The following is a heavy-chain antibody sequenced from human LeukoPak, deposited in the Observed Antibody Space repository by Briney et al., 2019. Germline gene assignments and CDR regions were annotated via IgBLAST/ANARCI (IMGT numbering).Heavy chain of an antibody. CDR2: INTYNGDT. Sequence: ASVKVSCKASGYPFNTYGINWVRQAPGQGLEGMGWINTYNGDTNYAQKFQGRVTMTTDTSTSTVYIELRSLTSDDTAAYYCAREWWGYDVLTGDNWFDPWGQGTLVTVSS. CDR1: GYPFNTYG. J-gene: IGHJ5*02. D-gene: IGHD3-9*01. V-gene: IGHV1-18*01. CDR3: AREWWGYDVLTGDNWFDP.